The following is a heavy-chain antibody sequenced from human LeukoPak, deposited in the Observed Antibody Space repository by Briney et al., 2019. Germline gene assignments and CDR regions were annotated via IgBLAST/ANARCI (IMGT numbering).Heavy chain of an antibody. Sequence: GGSLRLSRVASGFTFSSDSMNWVRQAPGKGMEWVSYIDSTSGYIYYADSVKGRFTISRDNAKNSLYLQMNSLSAEDTAVYYCARDTSGSYPITYFDSWGQGALVTVSS. J-gene: IGHJ4*02. D-gene: IGHD3-10*01. CDR2: IDSTSGYI. V-gene: IGHV3-21*01. CDR3: ARDTSGSYPITYFDS. CDR1: GFTFSSDS.